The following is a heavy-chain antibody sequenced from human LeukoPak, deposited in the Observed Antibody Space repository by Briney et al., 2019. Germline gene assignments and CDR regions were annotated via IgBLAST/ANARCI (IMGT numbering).Heavy chain of an antibody. V-gene: IGHV3-15*01. CDR2: IKSKTDGGTT. CDR1: GFTFSTYA. Sequence: GGSLRLSCAASGFTFSTYAMSWVPQAPGKGLEWVGRIKSKTDGGTTDCAAPVKGRFTISRDDSKNTLYLQMNSLKTEDTAVYYCTTGDSSGYYDYWGQGTLVTVSS. J-gene: IGHJ4*02. D-gene: IGHD3-22*01. CDR3: TTGDSSGYYDY.